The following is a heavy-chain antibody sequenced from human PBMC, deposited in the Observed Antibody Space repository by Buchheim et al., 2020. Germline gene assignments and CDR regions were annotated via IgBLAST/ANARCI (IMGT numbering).Heavy chain of an antibody. CDR1: GGSVNYYY. CDR3: SRGIRVVVAGERAFDY. D-gene: IGHD6-19*01. CDR2: VYTTGTT. J-gene: IGHJ4*02. V-gene: IGHV4-4*07. Sequence: QVQLLESGPGLVKPSETLSLTCSVSGGSVNYYYWSWIRQAAGKGLEWIGRVYTTGTTDYNPSLKSRVTMSVDTSNNQVSLRLNSVTAADTAVYYCSRGIRVVVAGERAFDYWGQGTL.